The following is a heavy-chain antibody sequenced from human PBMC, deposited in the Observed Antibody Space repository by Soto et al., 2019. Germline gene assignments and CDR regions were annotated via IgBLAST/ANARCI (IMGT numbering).Heavy chain of an antibody. CDR2: ISYDGSNK. V-gene: IGHV3-30-3*01. J-gene: IGHJ4*02. CDR1: GFTFSSYA. D-gene: IGHD3-10*01. Sequence: QVQLVESGGGVVQPGRSLRLSCAASGFTFSSYAMHWVRQAPGKVLEWVAVISYDGSNKYYADSVKGRFTTSRDNSKNTLYLQMNSLRAEDTAVYYCARGRHYGSGSYGYFDYWGQGTLVTVSS. CDR3: ARGRHYGSGSYGYFDY.